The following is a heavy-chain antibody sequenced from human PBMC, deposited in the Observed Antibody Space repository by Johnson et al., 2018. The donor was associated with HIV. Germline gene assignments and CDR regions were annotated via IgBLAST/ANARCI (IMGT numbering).Heavy chain of an antibody. D-gene: IGHD6-19*01. CDR1: GFTFNTYW. CDR3: ARGKKQWLDEDAFDI. V-gene: IGHV3-74*02. Sequence: VHLVESGGGVVQPGGSQRLSCAVSGFTFNTYWMHWVRQAPGKGLVWVARLNSDGGSTSYAASVKGRFTISRDNAKNTLYLQMNSLRAEDTAVYYCARGKKQWLDEDAFDIWGQGTMVTVSS. CDR2: LNSDGGST. J-gene: IGHJ3*02.